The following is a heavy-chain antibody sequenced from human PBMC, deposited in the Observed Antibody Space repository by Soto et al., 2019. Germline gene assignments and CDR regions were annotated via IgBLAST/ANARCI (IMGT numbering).Heavy chain of an antibody. D-gene: IGHD3-3*02. CDR1: GGSISSGDYY. CDR2: IYYSGST. V-gene: IGHV4-30-4*01. Sequence: SETLSLTCTVSGGSISSGDYYWSWIRQPPGKGLEWIGYIYYSGSTYYNPSLKSRVTISVDTSKNQFSLKLSSVTAADTAVYYCASPKIAFYNWFDPWGQRTLVTVPQ. CDR3: ASPKIAFYNWFDP. J-gene: IGHJ5*02.